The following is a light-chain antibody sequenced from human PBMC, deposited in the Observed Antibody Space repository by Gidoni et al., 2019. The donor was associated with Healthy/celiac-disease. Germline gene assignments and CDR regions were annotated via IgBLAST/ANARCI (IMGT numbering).Light chain of an antibody. V-gene: IGKV3-20*01. CDR3: QQYGSSPRT. J-gene: IGKJ1*01. Sequence: IVFTQSPGSLSLSPAEGATLSCRASQSVSSSYLSWYQQKPGQAPRLLIYGASSRATGIPDRFSGSGSGTDFTLTISRLGPEDFAVYYCQQYGSSPRTFGQGTKVEIK. CDR1: QSVSSSY. CDR2: GAS.